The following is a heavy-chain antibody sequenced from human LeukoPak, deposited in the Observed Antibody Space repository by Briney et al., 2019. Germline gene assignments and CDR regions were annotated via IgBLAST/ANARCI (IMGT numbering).Heavy chain of an antibody. CDR3: ARETYSSSWYRTSNWFDP. CDR2: IYSGGST. J-gene: IGHJ5*02. Sequence: GGSLRLSCAASGFTVSSNYMSWVRQAPGKGLEWVSVIYSGGSTYYADSVKGRFTISRDNSKNTLYLQMNSLRAEDTAVYYCARETYSSSWYRTSNWFDPWGQGTLVTVSS. V-gene: IGHV3-66*01. CDR1: GFTVSSNY. D-gene: IGHD6-13*01.